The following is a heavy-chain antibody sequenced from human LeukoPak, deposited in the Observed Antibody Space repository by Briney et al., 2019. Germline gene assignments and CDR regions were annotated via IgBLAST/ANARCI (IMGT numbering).Heavy chain of an antibody. D-gene: IGHD6-6*01. CDR3: ARGRRYSSSFGYYYYYMDV. CDR2: MNPNSGNT. V-gene: IGHV1-8*03. CDR1: GYTFTSYD. Sequence: ASVKVSCKASGYTFTSYDINWVRQATGQGLEWMGWMNPNSGNTGYAQKFQGRVTITRNTSISTAYMELSSLRSEDTAVYYCARGRRYSSSFGYYYYYMDVWGKGTTVTVSS. J-gene: IGHJ6*03.